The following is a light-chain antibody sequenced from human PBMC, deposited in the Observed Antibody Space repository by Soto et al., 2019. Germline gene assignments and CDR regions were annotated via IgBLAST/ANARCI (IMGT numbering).Light chain of an antibody. J-gene: IGKJ2*01. V-gene: IGKV3-20*01. CDR2: GAS. Sequence: EIVLTQSPGTLSLSPGERATLSCRASQSVSSSYLAWYQQKPGQAPRLLIYGASSSATGIPDRFGGSGSWTDFTFTISGLEPEYLAVYYCQPYGSSPYTFGQGTKLESK. CDR1: QSVSSSY. CDR3: QPYGSSPYT.